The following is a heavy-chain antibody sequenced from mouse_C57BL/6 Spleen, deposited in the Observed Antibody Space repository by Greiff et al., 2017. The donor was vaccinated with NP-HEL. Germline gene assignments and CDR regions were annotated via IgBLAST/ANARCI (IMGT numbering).Heavy chain of an antibody. CDR2: IDPSDSYT. D-gene: IGHD1-1*01. CDR3: ARDYGSSYGYFDV. CDR1: GYTFTSYW. Sequence: VQLQQPGAELVRPGPSVKLSCKASGYTFTSYWMHWVKQRPGQGLEWIGVIDPSDSYTNYNQKFKGKATLTVDTSSSTAYMQLSSLTSEDSAVYYCARDYGSSYGYFDVWGTGTTVTVSS. V-gene: IGHV1-59*01. J-gene: IGHJ1*03.